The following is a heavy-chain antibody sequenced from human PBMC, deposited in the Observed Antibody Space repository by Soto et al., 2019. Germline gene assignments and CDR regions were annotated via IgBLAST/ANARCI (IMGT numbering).Heavy chain of an antibody. V-gene: IGHV4-59*01. CDR2: IYYSGST. CDR3: ARGDGWASGGAFDI. Sequence: LETLSLTCTVSGGSISSYYWSWIRQPPGKGLEWIGYIYYSGSTNYNPSLKSRVTISVDTSKNQFHLKLSCVNAADTAVYYCARGDGWASGGAFDIWGQGTMVTVSS. CDR1: GGSISSYY. D-gene: IGHD6-19*01. J-gene: IGHJ3*02.